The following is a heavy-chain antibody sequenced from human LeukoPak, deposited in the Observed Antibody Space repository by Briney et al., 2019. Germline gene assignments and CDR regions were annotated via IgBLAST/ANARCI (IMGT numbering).Heavy chain of an antibody. CDR2: IGTAGDT. J-gene: IGHJ6*02. CDR1: GFTFSSYD. V-gene: IGHV3-13*01. Sequence: GGSLRLSCAAPGFTFSSYDMHWVRQATGKGLEWVSAIGTAGDTYYPGSVKGRFTISRENAKNSLYLQMNSLRAGDTAVYYCARDRRSYDFWSGYWYGMDVWGQGTTVTVSS. D-gene: IGHD3-3*01. CDR3: ARDRRSYDFWSGYWYGMDV.